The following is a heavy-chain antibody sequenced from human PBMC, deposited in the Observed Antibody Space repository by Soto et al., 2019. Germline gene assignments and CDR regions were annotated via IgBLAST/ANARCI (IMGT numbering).Heavy chain of an antibody. CDR2: ISAYNGNT. J-gene: IGHJ4*02. Sequence: ASVKVSCKASGYTFTSYGISWVRQAPGQGLEWMGWISAYNGNTNYAQKFQGRVTMTRDTSISTAYMELSRLRSDDTAVYYCVRDEGFDYWGQGTLVTVSS. D-gene: IGHD3-10*01. V-gene: IGHV1-18*01. CDR1: GYTFTSYG. CDR3: VRDEGFDY.